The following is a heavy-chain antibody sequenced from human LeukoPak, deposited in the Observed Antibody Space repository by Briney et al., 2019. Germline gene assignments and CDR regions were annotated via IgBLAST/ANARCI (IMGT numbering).Heavy chain of an antibody. Sequence: SETLSLTCTISVGSISTYYWGWIRQPPGKGLEWIGYISYSGSTTYTPSLESRVTISVDTSKNQFSPRLSSVTAADTAVYYCTRITQGTVDYWGQEILVTVPS. CDR1: VGSISTYY. V-gene: IGHV4-59*01. D-gene: IGHD3-10*01. CDR3: TRITQGTVDY. CDR2: ISYSGST. J-gene: IGHJ4*02.